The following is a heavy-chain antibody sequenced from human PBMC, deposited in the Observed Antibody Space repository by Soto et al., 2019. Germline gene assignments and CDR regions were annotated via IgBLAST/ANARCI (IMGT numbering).Heavy chain of an antibody. D-gene: IGHD3-3*01. CDR3: ARPFADYDFWSGYYNPGNGMDV. CDR1: GGSISSSIYY. Sequence: SETLSLTCTVSGGSISSSIYYWGWIRQPPGKGLEWIGSIYYSGSTYYNPSLKSRVTISVDTSKNQFSLKLSSVTAADTAVYYCARPFADYDFWSGYYNPGNGMDVWGQGTTVTVSS. CDR2: IYYSGST. J-gene: IGHJ6*02. V-gene: IGHV4-39*01.